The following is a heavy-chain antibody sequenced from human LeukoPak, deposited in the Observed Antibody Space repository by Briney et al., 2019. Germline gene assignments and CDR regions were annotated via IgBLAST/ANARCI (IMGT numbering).Heavy chain of an antibody. CDR3: ARESHRSRGQLRDGYNG. J-gene: IGHJ4*02. CDR2: INHSGST. CDR1: GGSFSGYY. V-gene: IGHV4-34*01. Sequence: SETLSLTCAVYGGSFSGYYWSWIRQPPGKGLEWIGEINHSGSTNYNPSLKSRVTISVDTSKNQFSLKLSSVTAADTAVYYCARESHRSRGQLRDGYNGWGQGTLVTVSS. D-gene: IGHD5-24*01.